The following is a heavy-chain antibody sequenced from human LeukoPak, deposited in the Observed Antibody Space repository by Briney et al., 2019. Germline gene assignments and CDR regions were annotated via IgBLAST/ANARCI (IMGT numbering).Heavy chain of an antibody. V-gene: IGHV3-64D*06. CDR1: GFTFRSYA. D-gene: IGHD5-12*01. CDR3: VKRSYSGTYYYDY. CDR2: ISSDGGST. J-gene: IGHJ4*02. Sequence: PGGSLRLSCSASGFTFRSYAMDWVRQAPGKGLEYVSSISSDGGSTYYADSVKGRFTISRDNSKNTLYLQMSSLRAEDTAVFYCVKRSYSGTYYYDYWGQGTLVTVSS.